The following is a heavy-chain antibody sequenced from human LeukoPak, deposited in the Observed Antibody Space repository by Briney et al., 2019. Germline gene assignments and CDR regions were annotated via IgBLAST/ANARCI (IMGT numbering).Heavy chain of an antibody. CDR1: GYIFTAYY. D-gene: IGHD3-3*01. Sequence: ASVKVSCKASGYIFTAYYIHWVRQAPGQGLEWMGWINPNSGGTNYAQKFQGRVTMTRDTSISTAYMELSRLRSDDTAVYYCARGYDFWSGYYSYFDYWGQGTLVTVSS. V-gene: IGHV1-2*02. J-gene: IGHJ4*02. CDR3: ARGYDFWSGYYSYFDY. CDR2: INPNSGGT.